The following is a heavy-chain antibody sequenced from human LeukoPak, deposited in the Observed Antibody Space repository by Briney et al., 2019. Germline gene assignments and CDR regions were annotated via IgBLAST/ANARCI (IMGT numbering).Heavy chain of an antibody. CDR3: ARDHLTVSWFDP. V-gene: IGHV1-18*01. Sequence: ASVKVSCEASGYTSTSYDISRVRQTPGQGLEWMGWISAYNGNKNYAQKLQGRVTMTTDTSTNTASTELRRLRSDDTAVYYCARDHLTVSWFDPWGQGTLVTVSS. D-gene: IGHD4-17*01. CDR2: ISAYNGNK. CDR1: GYTSTSYD. J-gene: IGHJ5*02.